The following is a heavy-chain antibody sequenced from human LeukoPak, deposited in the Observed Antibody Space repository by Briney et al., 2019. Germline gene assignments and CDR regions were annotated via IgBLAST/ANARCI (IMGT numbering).Heavy chain of an antibody. Sequence: GASVKVSCKASGYTFTSYGISWVRQAPGQGLEWMGWISAYSGHTNYAQKFQGRVTMTTDTSTSTAYMELGSLRSDDTAVYYCARASVVAAGTRYFLHWGQGTLVTVSS. D-gene: IGHD6-13*01. CDR1: GYTFTSYG. CDR3: ARASVVAAGTRYFLH. J-gene: IGHJ1*01. CDR2: ISAYSGHT. V-gene: IGHV1-18*01.